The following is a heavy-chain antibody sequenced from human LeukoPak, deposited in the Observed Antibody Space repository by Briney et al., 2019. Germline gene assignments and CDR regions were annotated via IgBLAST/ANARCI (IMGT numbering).Heavy chain of an antibody. Sequence: SETLSLTCTVSGGSISSDSYYWSWIRQPAGKGLEWIGRIYASGTTDYNPSLKSRVTISVDTSKNQFSLKLSSVTAADAAVYYCTRSVYIWGQGTMVTVSS. CDR2: IYASGTT. CDR1: GGSISSDSYY. D-gene: IGHD5/OR15-5a*01. V-gene: IGHV4-61*02. CDR3: TRSVYI. J-gene: IGHJ3*02.